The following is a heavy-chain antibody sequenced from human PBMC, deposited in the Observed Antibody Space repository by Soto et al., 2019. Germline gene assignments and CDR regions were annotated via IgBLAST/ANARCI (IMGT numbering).Heavy chain of an antibody. J-gene: IGHJ4*02. V-gene: IGHV3-21*04. Sequence: PGGSLRLSCAASGFIFSSYAMTWVRQAPGKGLEWVSSISGSGGTAYYADSVKGRFTISRDNAKNSLYLHMNSLRAEDTAVYYCARARGSYSFDYWGQGTLVTVSS. D-gene: IGHD1-26*01. CDR2: ISGSGGTA. CDR3: ARARGSYSFDY. CDR1: GFIFSSYA.